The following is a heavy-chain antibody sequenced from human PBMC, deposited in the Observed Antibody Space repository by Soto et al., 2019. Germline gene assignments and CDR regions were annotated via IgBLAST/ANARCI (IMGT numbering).Heavy chain of an antibody. CDR1: GFTVSSDF. V-gene: IGHV3-66*01. Sequence: PGGSLRLSCAASGFTVSSDFMTWVLQAPGKGLEWVSIIFSDGSTFYADSVKGRFTISRDNSKNTLYLQMNSLRAEDTAVFYCARGPLAAAAGHFDYWGQGPLVTVSP. CDR2: IFSDGST. CDR3: ARGPLAAAAGHFDY. J-gene: IGHJ4*02. D-gene: IGHD6-13*01.